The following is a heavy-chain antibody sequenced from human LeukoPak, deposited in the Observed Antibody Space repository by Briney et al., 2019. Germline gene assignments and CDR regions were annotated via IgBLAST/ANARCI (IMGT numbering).Heavy chain of an antibody. Sequence: ASVKFSCKASGYTFTSYAMNWVRQAPGQGLEWMGWINTNTGSPTYAQGFTGRFVFSLDTSVSTAYLQISSLKAEDTAVYYCARDFTYYDSSGYYYGGGNYWGQGTLVTVSS. CDR2: INTNTGSP. V-gene: IGHV7-4-1*02. D-gene: IGHD3-22*01. J-gene: IGHJ4*02. CDR3: ARDFTYYDSSGYYYGGGNY. CDR1: GYTFTSYA.